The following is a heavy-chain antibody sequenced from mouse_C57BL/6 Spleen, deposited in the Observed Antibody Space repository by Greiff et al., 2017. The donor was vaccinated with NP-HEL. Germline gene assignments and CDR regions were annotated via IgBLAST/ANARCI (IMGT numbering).Heavy chain of an antibody. CDR2: IYPGDGDT. V-gene: IGHV1-80*01. CDR1: GYAFSSYW. CDR3: ARSEDYYGSSYVGY. J-gene: IGHJ2*01. D-gene: IGHD1-1*01. Sequence: QVQLQQSGAELVKPGAPVKISCKASGYAFSSYWMNWVKQRPGKGLEWIGQIYPGDGDTNYNGKFKGKATLTADKSSSTAYMQLSSLTSEDSAVYFCARSEDYYGSSYVGYWGQGTTLTVSS.